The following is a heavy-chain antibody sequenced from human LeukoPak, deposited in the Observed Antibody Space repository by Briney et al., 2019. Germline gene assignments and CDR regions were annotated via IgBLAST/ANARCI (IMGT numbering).Heavy chain of an antibody. CDR3: AREDDPIGAFDY. Sequence: PGGSLRLSCAASGFTFSSYEMNWVRQAPGKGLEWVSYISSSGSTIYYADSVKGRFTISRDNAKNSLYLQMNSLRAEDTAVDYCAREDDPIGAFDYWGQGTLVTVSS. D-gene: IGHD1-26*01. CDR1: GFTFSSYE. V-gene: IGHV3-48*03. J-gene: IGHJ4*02. CDR2: ISSSGSTI.